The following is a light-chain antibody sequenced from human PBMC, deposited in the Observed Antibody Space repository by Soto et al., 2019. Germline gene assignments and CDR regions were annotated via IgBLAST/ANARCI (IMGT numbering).Light chain of an antibody. CDR2: EDI. CDR1: SSDVGSYNL. J-gene: IGLJ2*01. Sequence: QSALTQPASVSGSPGHSITISGTGTSSDVGSYNLVSWYQQHPGKAPKLMIYEDIERPSGVSNRFSGSKSGNTASLTISGLQTEDEADYYCCSYAGGTSVVFGGGTKLTVL. CDR3: CSYAGGTSVV. V-gene: IGLV2-23*01.